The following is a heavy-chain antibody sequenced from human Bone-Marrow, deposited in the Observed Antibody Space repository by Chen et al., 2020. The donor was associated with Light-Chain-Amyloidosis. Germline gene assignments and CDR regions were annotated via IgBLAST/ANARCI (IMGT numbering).Heavy chain of an antibody. CDR1: GFTFSLYG. V-gene: IGHV3-21*01. D-gene: IGHD6-13*01. Sequence: EVPLVESGGGLVKPGGSLRLSCAASGFTFSLYGMHWVRQAPGKGLEWVSSMTGGGTSISYADSVRGRFTISGDNARNSLYLQMNGLRAEETAVCYWARAPYSTVAPHYYGMDLWGQGITVTVSS. CDR2: MTGGGTSI. J-gene: IGHJ6*02. CDR3: ARAPYSTVAPHYYGMDL.